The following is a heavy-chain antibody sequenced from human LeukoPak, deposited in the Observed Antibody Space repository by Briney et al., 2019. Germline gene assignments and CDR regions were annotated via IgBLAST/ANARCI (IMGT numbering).Heavy chain of an antibody. Sequence: PGGFLRLSCTVSGFTSFSGHWMNWVRQAPGKGVEWVANIRFDGSEIGYGDSVEGRFIISRDNSKNSLYLQMNSLRAEDTAVYYCATRNNFEYWGQGTLVTVSS. CDR2: IRFDGSEI. J-gene: IGHJ4*02. CDR1: GFTSFSGHW. V-gene: IGHV3-7*01. CDR3: ATRNNFEY.